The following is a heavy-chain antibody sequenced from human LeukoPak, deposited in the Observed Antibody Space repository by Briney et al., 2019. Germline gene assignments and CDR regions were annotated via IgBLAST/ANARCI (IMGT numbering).Heavy chain of an antibody. D-gene: IGHD3-10*01. V-gene: IGHV1-2*02. Sequence: ASVTVSCKASGYTFSGTGWYLYWLRHAPGQGLECMGWIYPNNGATAYAQKFQGRVAITRGTSINTAYMEVRILRPDDKAVYYGARDGPAQMVEFDYWGQGTRVTVSS. CDR1: GYTFSGTGWY. J-gene: IGHJ4*02. CDR3: ARDGPAQMVEFDY. CDR2: IYPNNGAT.